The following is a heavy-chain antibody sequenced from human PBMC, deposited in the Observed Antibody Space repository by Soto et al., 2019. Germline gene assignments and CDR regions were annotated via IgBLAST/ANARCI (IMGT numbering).Heavy chain of an antibody. J-gene: IGHJ6*02. V-gene: IGHV1-18*01. CDR2: ISTYNGNT. Sequence: QVQLLQSGGEVKKPGASVKVSCKASGYTFTSYGLSWVRQAPGQGLEWMGWISTYNGNTNYAQKLQGRVTMTTATPTSTAYMQLRSLRSDDTAVYYCARDQGFVFGRENYFYYYAMDVWGQGTTVTVSS. CDR1: GYTFTSYG. D-gene: IGHD3-10*01. CDR3: ARDQGFVFGRENYFYYYAMDV.